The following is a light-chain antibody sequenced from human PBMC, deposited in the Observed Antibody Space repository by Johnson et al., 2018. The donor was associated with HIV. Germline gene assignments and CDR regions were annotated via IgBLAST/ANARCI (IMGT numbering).Light chain of an antibody. CDR3: ETWDSSLSGV. V-gene: IGLV1-51*02. CDR1: SSNIGNNY. Sequence: QSLLTQPPSVSAAPGQKVTISCSGSSSNIGNNYVSWYQQLPGTAPKLLIYENNKRPSGIPDRSSGSKSGTSATLGITGLQTGDEADYYCETWDSSLSGVFGTGTKVTVL. CDR2: ENN. J-gene: IGLJ1*01.